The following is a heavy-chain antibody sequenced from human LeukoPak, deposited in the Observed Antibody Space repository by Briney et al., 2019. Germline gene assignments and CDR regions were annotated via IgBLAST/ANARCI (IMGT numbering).Heavy chain of an antibody. J-gene: IGHJ4*02. CDR1: GGSTSSSSYY. V-gene: IGHV4-39*01. CDR2: ICYSGST. Sequence: AETLSLTCTVSGGSTSSSSYYWGWIRQPPGKGLEWIGSICYSGSTYYNPSLKTRVTIFVGTSKNQFSLKLTPVTAADTAVYYCARHSRDGSDWRTFFDYWGQGTLVTVSS. D-gene: IGHD2-21*02. CDR3: ARHSRDGSDWRTFFDY.